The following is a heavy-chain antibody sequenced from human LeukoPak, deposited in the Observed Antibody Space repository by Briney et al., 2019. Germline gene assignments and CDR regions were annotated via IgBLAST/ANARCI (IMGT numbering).Heavy chain of an antibody. D-gene: IGHD3-22*01. V-gene: IGHV3-30*02. J-gene: IGHJ4*02. CDR3: AKDTSYDSSGYYYSFDY. CDR2: IRYDGSNK. CDR1: GFTFSSYG. Sequence: PGGSLRLSCAASGFTFSSYGMHWVRQAPGKGLEWVAFIRYDGSNKYYADSVKGRFTISRDNSKNTLYLQMNSLRAEDTAVYYCAKDTSYDSSGYYYSFDYWGQGTLVTVSS.